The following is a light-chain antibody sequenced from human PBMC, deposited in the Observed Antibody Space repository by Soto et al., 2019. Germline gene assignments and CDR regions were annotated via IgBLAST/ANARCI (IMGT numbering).Light chain of an antibody. CDR3: QQRSNWPPYT. CDR1: QSVSNS. CDR2: DAS. V-gene: IGKV3-11*01. J-gene: IGKJ2*01. Sequence: EIVLTQSQATLSLSPGERATLSCRASQSVSNSLAWYQQKPGQAHRLIIYDASNRATGIPARFSVSGSGTDFTLTISSLEPEDFAVYYCQQRSNWPPYTFGQGTQLEIK.